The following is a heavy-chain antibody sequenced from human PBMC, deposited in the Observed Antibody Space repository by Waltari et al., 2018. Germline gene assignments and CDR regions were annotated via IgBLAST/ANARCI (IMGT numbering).Heavy chain of an antibody. CDR1: GFSLSTARMG. D-gene: IGHD3-3*01. V-gene: IGHV2-26*01. J-gene: IGHJ5*02. CDR2: IFSNDEK. Sequence: QVTLKESGPVLVKPTETLTLTCTVAGFSLSTARMGVSWIRQPPGKALESLAHIFSNDEKSYSTSLKSRLTISKDTSKSQVVLTMTNMDPVDTATYYCARIQGATIFGVVRFDPWGQGTLVTVSS. CDR3: ARIQGATIFGVVRFDP.